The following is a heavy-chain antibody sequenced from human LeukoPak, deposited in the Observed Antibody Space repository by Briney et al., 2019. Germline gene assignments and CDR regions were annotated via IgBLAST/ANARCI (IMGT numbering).Heavy chain of an antibody. D-gene: IGHD3-3*01. Sequence: PGMSLRLSCVASGFTFSRYAMHWVRQAPGKGLEWVADISCDGTNKYYADSVKGRFTISRDNSKNTLYLQMISLRVEDTAVYSCAKDYDFWSAYYGFDPWGQGTLVTVSS. CDR3: AKDYDFWSAYYGFDP. J-gene: IGHJ5*02. V-gene: IGHV3-30*18. CDR2: ISCDGTNK. CDR1: GFTFSRYA.